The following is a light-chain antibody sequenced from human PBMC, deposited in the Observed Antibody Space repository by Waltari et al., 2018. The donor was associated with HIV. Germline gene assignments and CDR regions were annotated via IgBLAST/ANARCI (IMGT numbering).Light chain of an antibody. CDR3: QAWDSGNVV. Sequence: SFDLSQPPSVSVSPGQTASITFSGGKLVNKYASWYPHHARQSRALVIYQDNKRPSGIPQRFSGSNSGNTATLTISGTQAMDEDDYYCQAWDSGNVVFGGGTKVTVL. V-gene: IGLV3-1*01. CDR1: KLVNKY. J-gene: IGLJ3*02. CDR2: QDN.